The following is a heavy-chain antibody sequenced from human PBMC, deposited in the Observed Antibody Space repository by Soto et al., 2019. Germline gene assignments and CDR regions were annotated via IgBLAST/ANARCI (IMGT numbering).Heavy chain of an antibody. Sequence: PSETLSLTCTVSGGSISSGDYYWSWIRQPPGKGLEWIGYIYYSGSTYYNPSLKSRVTISVDTSKNQFSLKLSSVTAADTAVYYCARTSPDQFGDYVDYWGQGTLVTVSS. V-gene: IGHV4-30-4*01. D-gene: IGHD2-2*01. J-gene: IGHJ4*02. CDR3: ARTSPDQFGDYVDY. CDR2: IYYSGST. CDR1: GGSISSGDYY.